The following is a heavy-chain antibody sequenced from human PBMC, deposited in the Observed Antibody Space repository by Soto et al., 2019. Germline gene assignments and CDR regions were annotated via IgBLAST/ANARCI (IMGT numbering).Heavy chain of an antibody. J-gene: IGHJ5*02. CDR3: ANSMVRGVDHDNWFDP. CDR1: GFTFSSYA. CDR2: ISGSGGST. D-gene: IGHD3-10*01. V-gene: IGHV3-23*01. Sequence: EVQLLESGGGLVQPGGSLRLSCAASGFTFSSYAMSWVRQAPGKGLEWVSAISGSGGSTYYADSVKGRFTISRDNSKNTLYLQMNSLRAEDTAVYYCANSMVRGVDHDNWFDPWGQGTLVTVSS.